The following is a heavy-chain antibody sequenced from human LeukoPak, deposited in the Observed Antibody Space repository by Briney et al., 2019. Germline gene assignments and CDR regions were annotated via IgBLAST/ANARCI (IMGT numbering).Heavy chain of an antibody. D-gene: IGHD1/OR15-1a*01. CDR2: IYYSGST. Sequence: PSETLSLTCTVSGGSTSRYYWSWIRQPPGKGLEWIGFIYYSGSTNYNPSLKSRVTISVDTSKNQFSLKLSSVTAADTAVYYCARGSYTGTGYGMDAWGQGTTVTVSS. J-gene: IGHJ6*02. V-gene: IGHV4-59*01. CDR1: GGSTSRYY. CDR3: ARGSYTGTGYGMDA.